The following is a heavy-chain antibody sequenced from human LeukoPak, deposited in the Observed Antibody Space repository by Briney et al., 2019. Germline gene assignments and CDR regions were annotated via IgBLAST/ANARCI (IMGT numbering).Heavy chain of an antibody. CDR3: ARDRYSDYDYYYYYMDV. CDR2: IYTSGST. V-gene: IGHV4-4*07. D-gene: IGHD2-15*01. J-gene: IGHJ6*03. CDR1: GGSFSGYY. Sequence: PSETLSLTCAVYGGSFSGYYWSWIRQPAGKGLEWIGRIYTSGSTNYNPSLKSRVTISVDTSKNQFSLKLSSVTAADTAVYYCARDRYSDYDYYYYYMDVWGKGTTVTISS.